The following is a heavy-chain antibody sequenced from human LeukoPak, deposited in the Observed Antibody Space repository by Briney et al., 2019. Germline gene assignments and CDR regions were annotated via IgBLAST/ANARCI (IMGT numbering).Heavy chain of an antibody. V-gene: IGHV4-34*01. CDR3: ARALEWLLQPDY. CDR1: GGSFSGYY. Sequence: SETLSLTCAVYGGSFSGYYWSWIRQPPGKGLEWIGEINHSGSTNYNPSLKSRVTISVDTSKNQFSLKLSSVTAADTAVYYCARALEWLLQPDYWGQGTLVTVSS. CDR2: INHSGST. D-gene: IGHD3-3*01. J-gene: IGHJ4*02.